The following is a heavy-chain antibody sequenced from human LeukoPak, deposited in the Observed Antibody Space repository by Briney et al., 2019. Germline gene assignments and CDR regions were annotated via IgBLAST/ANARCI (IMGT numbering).Heavy chain of an antibody. V-gene: IGHV3-30*18. J-gene: IGHJ4*02. CDR3: AKEGTAQISTWYDY. D-gene: IGHD6-13*01. CDR2: VSYEGKSQ. CDR1: GFTFSSYG. Sequence: GRSLRLSCAASGFTFSSYGMHWVRQAPGKGLEWVAVVSYEGKSQYYADSVRGRFTISRDNSKNTLYLQMNSLRGEDAAVYYCAKEGTAQISTWYDYWGQGTLVTVSS.